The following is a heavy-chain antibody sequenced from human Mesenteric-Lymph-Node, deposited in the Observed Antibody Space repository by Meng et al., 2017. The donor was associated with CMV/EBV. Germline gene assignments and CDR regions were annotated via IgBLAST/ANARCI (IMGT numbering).Heavy chain of an antibody. D-gene: IGHD6-13*01. CDR1: GGTFSRYK. Sequence: RACGGTFSRYKISRVRQAAGQGLECVGEIIPVFGTVNYAQKFQGRVTITADESTSTAYMELSSLRSEDTAIYYCARSISAAGAFDYWGQGTLVTVSS. CDR3: ARSISAAGAFDY. CDR2: IIPVFGTV. J-gene: IGHJ4*02. V-gene: IGHV1-69*01.